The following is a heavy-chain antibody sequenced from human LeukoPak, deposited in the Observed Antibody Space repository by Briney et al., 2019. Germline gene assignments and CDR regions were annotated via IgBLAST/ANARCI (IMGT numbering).Heavy chain of an antibody. V-gene: IGHV1-69*04. Sequence: SVKVSCKASGGTFSSYAISWVRQAPGQGLEWMGRIIPILGIANYAQKFQGRVTITADKSTSTAYMELSSLRSEDTAVYYCARDPVGATYDYWSQGTLVTVSS. D-gene: IGHD1-26*01. J-gene: IGHJ4*02. CDR3: ARDPVGATYDY. CDR1: GGTFSSYA. CDR2: IIPILGIA.